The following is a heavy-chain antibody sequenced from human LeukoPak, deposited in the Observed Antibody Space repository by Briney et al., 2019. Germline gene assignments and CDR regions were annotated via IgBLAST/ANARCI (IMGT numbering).Heavy chain of an antibody. J-gene: IGHJ6*02. Sequence: GGSLRLSCAASGFTVSSNYMSWVRQAPGKGLEWVSVIYSGGSAYYADSVKGRFTICRHNSTTTLYLQMNSLRAEDTAVYYCAREHCSSPSCLYYGMDVWGQGTTVTVSS. CDR3: AREHCSSPSCLYYGMDV. CDR1: GFTVSSNY. V-gene: IGHV3-53*04. D-gene: IGHD2-2*01. CDR2: IYSGGSA.